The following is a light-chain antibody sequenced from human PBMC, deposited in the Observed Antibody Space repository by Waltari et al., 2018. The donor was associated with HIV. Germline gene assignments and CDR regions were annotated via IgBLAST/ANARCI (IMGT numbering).Light chain of an antibody. J-gene: IGKJ5*01. CDR3: QQYYTFPRT. V-gene: IGKV1-16*01. CDR1: QTVRSS. CDR2: GAS. Sequence: DIQITQSPPSLSASVGQRVTITCRASQTVRSSLAWYQQRPGKAPKPLAYGASKLQTEVPSRFSTGGSGTNFSLTISSLKPEDFATYICQQYYTFPRTFGRGTRVDMK.